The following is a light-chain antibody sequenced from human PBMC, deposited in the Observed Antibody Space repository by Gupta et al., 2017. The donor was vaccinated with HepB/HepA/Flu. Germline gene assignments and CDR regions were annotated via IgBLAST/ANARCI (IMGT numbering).Light chain of an antibody. CDR1: QSVSSTY. V-gene: IGKV3-20*01. J-gene: IGKJ4*01. CDR3: QQYGRSPLT. Sequence: EIVLTQSPGTLSLPPGERAALSCRASQSVSSTYLAWYQQKPGQAPRLLIYGASSRATGFPDRFSGSGSGTDFTLTISRLEPEDFAVYYCQQYGRSPLTFGGGTKVEIK. CDR2: GAS.